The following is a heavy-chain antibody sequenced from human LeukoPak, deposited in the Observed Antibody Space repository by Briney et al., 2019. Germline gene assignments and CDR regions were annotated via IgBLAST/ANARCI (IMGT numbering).Heavy chain of an antibody. J-gene: IGHJ1*01. D-gene: IGHD6-19*01. CDR2: ISGYNGNT. CDR3: AIASSDSYPEYFHH. V-gene: IGHV1-18*01. Sequence: ASVKVSCKVSGYTFSNYGISWVRQAPGQGLEWMGWISGYNGNTNYAQKFQDRVTMTIDTSTSTAYLELRSLTSDDTAVYYCAIASSDSYPEYFHHWGQGTLVTVSS. CDR1: GYTFSNYG.